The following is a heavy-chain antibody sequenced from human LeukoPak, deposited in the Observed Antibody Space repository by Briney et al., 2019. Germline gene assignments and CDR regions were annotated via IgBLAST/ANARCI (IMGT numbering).Heavy chain of an antibody. J-gene: IGHJ4*02. V-gene: IGHV1-3*01. CDR1: GYTFTSYA. CDR2: INAGNGNT. Sequence: ASVKVSCKASGYTFTSYAMHWVRQAPGQRLEWMGWINAGNGNTKYSQKFQGRVTITRDTSASTAYMELSSLRSEDTAVYYCAKEYCSNSVCHSLDYWGQGTLVTVSS. CDR3: AKEYCSNSVCHSLDY. D-gene: IGHD2-8*01.